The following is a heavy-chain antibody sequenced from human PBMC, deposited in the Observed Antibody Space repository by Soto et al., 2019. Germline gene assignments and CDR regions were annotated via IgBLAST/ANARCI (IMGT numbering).Heavy chain of an antibody. D-gene: IGHD2-15*01. J-gene: IGHJ6*02. CDR1: GYSFSNYC. Sequence: GESLKISCKGSGYSFSNYCIAWVLQMPWKGLEWMGIIYPADSDTRYSPSFQGQVTISADKYINTAYLQWSSLKASDTATYYCARQFHDNSGGGYYYYGLDVWGQGTTVTVSS. CDR2: IYPADSDT. CDR3: ARQFHDNSGGGYYYYGLDV. V-gene: IGHV5-51*01.